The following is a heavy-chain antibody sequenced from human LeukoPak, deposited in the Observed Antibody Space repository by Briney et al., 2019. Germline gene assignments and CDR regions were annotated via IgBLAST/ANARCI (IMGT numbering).Heavy chain of an antibody. D-gene: IGHD5-18*01. CDR2: IFGSGGSP. CDR3: GKTTVGYSSGQKPAWPVDY. Sequence: GGSLRLSCEASGFTFGSHAMYWVRQAPGKGLEWVAGIFGSGGSPHYADPVKGRFTISRDNSRNTVYLQINILRAEDTAVYYCGKTTVGYSSGQKPAWPVDYWGQGTLVTVSS. J-gene: IGHJ4*02. V-gene: IGHV3-23*01. CDR1: GFTFGSHA.